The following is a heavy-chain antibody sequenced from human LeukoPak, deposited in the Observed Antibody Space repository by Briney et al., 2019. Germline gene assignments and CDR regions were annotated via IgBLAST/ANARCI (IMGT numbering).Heavy chain of an antibody. Sequence: GASVKVSCKASGYTFTSYDINWVRQATGQGLEWMGWMNPNSGNTGYAQKFQGRVTMTRNTSISTAYMELSSLRSEDTAVYYCARSDCSSTSCQFDYWGQGTLVTVPS. J-gene: IGHJ4*02. D-gene: IGHD2-2*01. V-gene: IGHV1-8*01. CDR3: ARSDCSSTSCQFDY. CDR2: MNPNSGNT. CDR1: GYTFTSYD.